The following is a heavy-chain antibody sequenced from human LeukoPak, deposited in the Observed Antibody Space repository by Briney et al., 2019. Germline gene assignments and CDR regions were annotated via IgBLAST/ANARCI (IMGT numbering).Heavy chain of an antibody. V-gene: IGHV4-34*01. J-gene: IGHJ4*02. D-gene: IGHD5-24*01. CDR3: ARGWRWLQALDY. Sequence: SETLSLTCAVYGGSFSGYYWSWIRQPPGKGLEWIGEINHSGSTNYNPSLKSRVTISVDTSKNQFSLKLSSVTAADTAVYYCARGWRWLQALDYWGQGTLVTVSS. CDR1: GGSFSGYY. CDR2: INHSGST.